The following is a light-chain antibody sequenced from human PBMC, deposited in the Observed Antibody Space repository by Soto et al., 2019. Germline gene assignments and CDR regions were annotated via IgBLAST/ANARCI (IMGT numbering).Light chain of an antibody. V-gene: IGKV3-11*01. CDR2: DAS. CDR1: QSVSSY. J-gene: IGKJ1*01. Sequence: EIVLTQSPATLSLSPGARDPLSWRARQSVSSYLAWYQQKPGQAPRLLIYDASNRATGIPARFSGSGSGTDFTLTISSLEPEDFAVYYCQQRSNWPRTFGQGTKVDIK. CDR3: QQRSNWPRT.